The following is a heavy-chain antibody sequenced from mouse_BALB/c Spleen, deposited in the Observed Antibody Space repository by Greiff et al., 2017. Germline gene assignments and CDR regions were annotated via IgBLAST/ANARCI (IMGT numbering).Heavy chain of an antibody. CDR1: GYTFTSYY. CDR2: INPSNGGT. CDR3: TRRGKYGNLYYFDY. D-gene: IGHD2-10*02. J-gene: IGHJ2*01. Sequence: QVQLKQPGAELVKPGASVKLSCKASGYTFTSYYMYWVKQRPGQGLEWIGGINPSNGGTNFNEKFKSKATLTVDKSSSTAYMQLSSLTSEDSAVYYCTRRGKYGNLYYFDYWGQGTTLTVSS. V-gene: IGHV1S81*02.